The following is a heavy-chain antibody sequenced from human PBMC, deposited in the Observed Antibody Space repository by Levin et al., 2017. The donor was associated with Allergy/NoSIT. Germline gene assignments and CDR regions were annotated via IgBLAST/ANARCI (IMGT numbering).Heavy chain of an antibody. D-gene: IGHD6-25*01. CDR1: GFTFDDYA. J-gene: IGHJ6*02. Sequence: GGSLRLSCVASGFTFDDYAMHWVRQAPGKGLEWVSNISWNSDSIGYADSVKGRFTISRDNAKNFLYLQMNSLRAEDTAFYYCAKDIGSGIAAYYGLDVWGQGTTVTVSS. CDR3: AKDIGSGIAAYYGLDV. V-gene: IGHV3-9*01. CDR2: ISWNSDSI.